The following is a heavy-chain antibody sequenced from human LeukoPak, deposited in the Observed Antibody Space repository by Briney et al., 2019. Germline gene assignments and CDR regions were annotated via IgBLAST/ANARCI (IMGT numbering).Heavy chain of an antibody. J-gene: IGHJ3*02. CDR3: ARHLRNWDLDAFDI. CDR1: GGSISSYY. V-gene: IGHV4-59*08. D-gene: IGHD7-27*01. CDR2: IYYSGST. Sequence: SETLSLTCTVSGGSISSYYWSWIRQPPGKGLEWIGYIYYSGSTNYNPSLKSRVTISVDTSKNQFSLKLSSVTAADTAVYYCARHLRNWDLDAFDIWGQGTMVTVSS.